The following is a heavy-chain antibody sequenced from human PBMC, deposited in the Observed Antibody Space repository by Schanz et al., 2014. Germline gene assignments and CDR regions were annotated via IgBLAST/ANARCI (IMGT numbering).Heavy chain of an antibody. J-gene: IGHJ4*02. CDR1: GFPFDTYI. CDR2: ISSNSDYI. V-gene: IGHV3-21*04. Sequence: EVQVVESGGCLVKPWGSLRLSCAASGFPFDTYIMKWVRQAPGKGLEWVSSISSNSDYIYYSESVKGRFTISRDNAKNTLYLQMNSLRVEDTALYYCAKASSGSYRNVCFDNWGQGTLVTVSS. CDR3: AKASSGSYRNVCFDN. D-gene: IGHD1-26*01.